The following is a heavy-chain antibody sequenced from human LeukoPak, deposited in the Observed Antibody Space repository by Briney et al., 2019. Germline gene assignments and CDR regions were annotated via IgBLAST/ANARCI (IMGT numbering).Heavy chain of an antibody. CDR2: IYYSGST. D-gene: IGHD2/OR15-2a*01. V-gene: IGHV4-39*07. CDR3: ARRPRAFPFDY. J-gene: IGHJ4*02. CDR1: LGSISSSSYY. Sequence: SETLSLTCTFSLGSISSSSYYWGWLRQPPGKGLEWIGSIYYSGSTYYNPSLKSRVTISVDTSKNQFSLKLSSVTAADTAVYYCARRPRAFPFDYWGQGTLVTVSS.